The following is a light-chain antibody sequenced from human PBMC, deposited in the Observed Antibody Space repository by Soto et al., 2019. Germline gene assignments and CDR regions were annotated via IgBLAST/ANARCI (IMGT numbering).Light chain of an antibody. CDR3: QQLNSYPL. J-gene: IGKJ4*01. CDR2: EAS. V-gene: IGKV1-5*01. Sequence: DIQMTQSPSTLSASVGYRFTITCRASQSISRRLAWYQQKPGKAPKVLIYEASSMESGVPSRLSGSGSGTEFTLTISSLHPDDSATYYCQQLNSYPLFGGGTKVDIK. CDR1: QSISRR.